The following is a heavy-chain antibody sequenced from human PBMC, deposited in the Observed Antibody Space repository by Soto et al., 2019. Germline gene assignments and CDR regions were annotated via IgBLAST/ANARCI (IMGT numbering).Heavy chain of an antibody. CDR3: ARGVGTYYFDY. CDR2: IYYSGST. V-gene: IGHV4-59*01. J-gene: IGHJ4*02. D-gene: IGHD1-26*01. Sequence: SETLSLTCTVSGGSISSYYLSWIRQPPGKGLEWIGYIYYSGSTNYNPSLKSRVTISVDTSKNQFSLKLSSVTAADTAVYYCARGVGTYYFDYWGQGTLVTVSS. CDR1: GGSISSYY.